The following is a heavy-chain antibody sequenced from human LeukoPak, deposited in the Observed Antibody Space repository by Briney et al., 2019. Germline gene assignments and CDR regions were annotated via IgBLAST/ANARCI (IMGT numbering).Heavy chain of an antibody. J-gene: IGHJ4*02. CDR2: IYHTGST. Sequence: SESLSLTCTISGGSVSDYYWSWIRQSPGKGLEWIGYIYHTGSTSYSPSIKSRVTISADTSQKQCTLKLSSVTAADTAVYYCASRKLGNDYWGQGTLVTVSS. V-gene: IGHV4-59*02. CDR1: GGSVSDYY. D-gene: IGHD7-27*01. CDR3: ASRKLGNDY.